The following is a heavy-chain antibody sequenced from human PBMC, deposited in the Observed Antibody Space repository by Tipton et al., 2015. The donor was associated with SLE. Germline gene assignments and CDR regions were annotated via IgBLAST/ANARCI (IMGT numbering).Heavy chain of an antibody. V-gene: IGHV3-66*01. CDR3: ARGGAGAYYDSSGFPFYFDH. D-gene: IGHD3-22*01. J-gene: IGHJ4*02. CDR2: IYSGARS. Sequence: SLRLSCAASGFTFSTYAMNWVRQAPGKGLEWVSTIYSGARSYYADPVKGRFTVSRDNAKNTLYLQMNSLRPEDTAVYYCARGGAGAYYDSSGFPFYFDHWGQGTLVPVSS. CDR1: GFTFSTYA.